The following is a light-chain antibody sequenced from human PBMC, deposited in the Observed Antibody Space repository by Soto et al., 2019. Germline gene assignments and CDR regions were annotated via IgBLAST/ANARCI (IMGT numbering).Light chain of an antibody. CDR3: QQYTVWPFT. J-gene: IGKJ4*01. CDR2: GAS. CDR1: QSVSSD. Sequence: EIVMTQSPATLSVSPGERATLSCRASQSVSSDFALYLQKPGQAPRLLIYGASSRATVIPARFSGSCSGTEFTLTISSLQSEDFALYYCQQYTVWPFTFGGGTKVDIK. V-gene: IGKV3-15*01.